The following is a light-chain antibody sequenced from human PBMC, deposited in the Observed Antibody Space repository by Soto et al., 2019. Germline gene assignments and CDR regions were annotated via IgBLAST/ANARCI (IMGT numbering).Light chain of an antibody. CDR1: QSVSSSY. CDR2: GAS. J-gene: IGKJ3*01. V-gene: IGKV3-20*01. Sequence: EIVLTQSPGTLSLSPGERATLSCRASQSVSSSYVAWYQQKRGQAPRLLIYGASSRATGIPDRFSGSASGTDFTLTISRLEPEDFAVYYCQQYGTSPFTFGPGTKVDIK. CDR3: QQYGTSPFT.